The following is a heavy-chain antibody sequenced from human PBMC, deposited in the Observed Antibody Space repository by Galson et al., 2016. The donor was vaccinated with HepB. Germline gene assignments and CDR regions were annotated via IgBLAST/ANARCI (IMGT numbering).Heavy chain of an antibody. D-gene: IGHD5-12*01. CDR3: SRGATKTAYFDY. J-gene: IGHJ4*02. CDR2: TYFRSRWDS. CDR1: GDSVSSNSAT. Sequence: CAISGDSVSSNSATWNWIRQSPSRGLEWLGRTYFRSRWDSDYAVSVKSRMIINVDTSKNQFSLQLRSETLEDTAVYYCSRGATKTAYFDYWGQGSLVTVSS. V-gene: IGHV6-1*01.